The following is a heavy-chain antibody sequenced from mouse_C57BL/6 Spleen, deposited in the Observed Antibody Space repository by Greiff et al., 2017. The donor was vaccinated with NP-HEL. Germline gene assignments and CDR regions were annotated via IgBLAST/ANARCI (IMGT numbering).Heavy chain of an antibody. CDR2: IWSGGST. V-gene: IGHV2-4*01. J-gene: IGHJ4*01. CDR3: AINPLYDYDKDYAMDY. Sequence: VQGVESGPGLVQPSQSLSITCTVSGFSLTSYGVHWVRQPPGKGLEWLGVIWSGGSTDYNAAFISRLSISKDNSKSQVFFKMNSLQADDTAIYYCAINPLYDYDKDYAMDYWGQGTSVTVSS. D-gene: IGHD2-4*01. CDR1: GFSLTSYG.